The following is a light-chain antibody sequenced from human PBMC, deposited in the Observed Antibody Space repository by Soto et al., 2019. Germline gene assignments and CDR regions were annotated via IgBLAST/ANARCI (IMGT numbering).Light chain of an antibody. CDR1: SSDVGGYNY. Sequence: QSVLTQPPSASGSPGQSVTISCTGTSSDVGGYNYVSWYQQHPGKAPKLIIYEVTKRPSGVPDRLSGSKSGNTASLTVSGLLAEDEADYYCSSHAGIINVVFGGGTKLTVL. J-gene: IGLJ3*02. CDR2: EVT. V-gene: IGLV2-8*01. CDR3: SSHAGIINVV.